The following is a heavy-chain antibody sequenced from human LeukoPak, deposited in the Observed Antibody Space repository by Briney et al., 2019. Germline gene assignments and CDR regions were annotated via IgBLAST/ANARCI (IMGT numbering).Heavy chain of an antibody. D-gene: IGHD3-3*01. CDR3: ARATYDSPWDY. J-gene: IGHJ4*02. Sequence: SETLSLTCAVYGGSFSGYYWSWIRQPPGKGLEWIGEINHSGSTNYNPSLKSRVTISVDTSKNQFSLKLSSVTAADTAVYYCARATYDSPWDYWGQGTLVTVSS. CDR2: INHSGST. CDR1: GGSFSGYY. V-gene: IGHV4-34*01.